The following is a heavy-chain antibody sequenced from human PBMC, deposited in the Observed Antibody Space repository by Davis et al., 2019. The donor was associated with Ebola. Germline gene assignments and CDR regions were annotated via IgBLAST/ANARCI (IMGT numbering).Heavy chain of an antibody. V-gene: IGHV1-18*01. CDR1: GYTFTRYG. CDR3: ARAVTMVLPSGWFDP. J-gene: IGHJ5*02. D-gene: IGHD3-10*01. CDR2: ISAYNGNT. Sequence: AASVKVSCKASGYTFTRYGISWVRQAPGQGLEWMGWISAYNGNTNYAQNLHGRVTMTTDTSTSTAYMEVRSLRYDDTAVYYCARAVTMVLPSGWFDPWGQGTLVTVSS.